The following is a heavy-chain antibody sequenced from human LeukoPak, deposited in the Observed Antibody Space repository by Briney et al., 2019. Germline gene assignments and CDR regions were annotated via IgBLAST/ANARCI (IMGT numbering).Heavy chain of an antibody. CDR3: AKEKVAYYSSAWAGLFDT. V-gene: IGHV3-30*02. D-gene: IGHD6-19*01. J-gene: IGHJ5*02. CDR1: GFAFNDYG. CDR2: IRHDGTNK. Sequence: GGSLRLSCAGSGFAFNDYGMSWVSQAPGKGLKWVAFIRHDGTNKFYADSVKGRFTISRDNSRNTLFLQMDSLSIEDTAVYFCAKEKVAYYSSAWAGLFDTWGQGALVTVSS.